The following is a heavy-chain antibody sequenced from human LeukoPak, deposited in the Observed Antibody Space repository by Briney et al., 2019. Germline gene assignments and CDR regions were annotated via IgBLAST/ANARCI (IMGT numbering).Heavy chain of an antibody. V-gene: IGHV1-69*04. CDR2: IVPTVGMT. J-gene: IGHJ6*02. D-gene: IGHD2-15*01. Sequence: SVTVSCKASGGTFSTYAISWVRQTPGQGREWVGRIVPTVGMTSYAQKFLGRVTIPADKATTTAYMELNSLRSEDTAVYYCARGGYCSGGSYKGRYFFHYNMDVWGHGTTVTVS. CDR3: ARGGYCSGGSYKGRYFFHYNMDV. CDR1: GGTFSTYA.